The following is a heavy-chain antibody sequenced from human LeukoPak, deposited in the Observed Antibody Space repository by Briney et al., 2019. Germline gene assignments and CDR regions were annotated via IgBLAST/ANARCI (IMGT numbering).Heavy chain of an antibody. CDR1: GYSFTSYW. Sequence: GESLKISCKGSGYSFTSYWIGWVRQMPGKGREWMGIIYPGDSDTRYNPSFQGQVTISADKSFSTAYLQWSSLKASDTAMYYCARLAQKISSSSSDYWGQGTLVTVSS. V-gene: IGHV5-51*01. J-gene: IGHJ4*02. D-gene: IGHD6-6*01. CDR2: IYPGDSDT. CDR3: ARLAQKISSSSSDY.